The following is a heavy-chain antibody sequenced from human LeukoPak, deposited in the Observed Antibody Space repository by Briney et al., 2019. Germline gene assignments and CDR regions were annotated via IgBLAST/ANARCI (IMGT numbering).Heavy chain of an antibody. CDR2: IYYSGST. CDR3: ARLSTLKYYFDY. V-gene: IGHV4-59*08. CDR1: GGSISRYY. Sequence: SETLSLTCTVSGGSISRYYWSWIRQRPGEGLEWIGYIYYSGSTNYNPSLKSRVTISIDTSKNQFSLNLSSVTAADTAVYYCARLSTLKYYFDYWGQGTLVTVSS. J-gene: IGHJ4*02.